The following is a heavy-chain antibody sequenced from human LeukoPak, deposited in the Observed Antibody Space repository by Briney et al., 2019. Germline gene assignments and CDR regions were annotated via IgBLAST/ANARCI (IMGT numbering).Heavy chain of an antibody. D-gene: IGHD6-19*01. CDR2: MYAGGTT. V-gene: IGHV3-53*01. CDR3: ARGSGSGWPLDR. Sequence: PGGSLRLSCAASGVIVSRNFMSWVRQAPGKGLQWVAIMYAGGTTDYPDSVRGRFHTSRDSSNNTLSLQINSLRAEDTAVYYCARGSGSGWPLDRWGQGALVTVSS. CDR1: GVIVSRNF. J-gene: IGHJ5*02.